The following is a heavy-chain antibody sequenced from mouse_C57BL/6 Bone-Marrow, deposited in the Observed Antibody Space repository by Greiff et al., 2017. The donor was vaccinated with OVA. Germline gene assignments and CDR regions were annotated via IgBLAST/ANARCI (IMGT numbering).Heavy chain of an antibody. D-gene: IGHD1-1*01. Sequence: EVQLQESGTVLARPGASVKMSCKTSGYTFTSYWMHWVKQRPGQGLEWIGAIYPGNSDTSYNQKFKGKAKLTAVTSASTAYMELSSLTNEYSAVYYCTRSHYYGSSAWFAYWGQGTLVTVSA. V-gene: IGHV1-5*01. CDR1: GYTFTSYW. J-gene: IGHJ3*01. CDR2: IYPGNSDT. CDR3: TRSHYYGSSAWFAY.